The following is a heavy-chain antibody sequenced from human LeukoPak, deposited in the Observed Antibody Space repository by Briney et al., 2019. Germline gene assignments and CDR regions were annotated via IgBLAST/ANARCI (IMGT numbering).Heavy chain of an antibody. Sequence: PSETLSLTCTVSGGSVSSGSYYRSWIRQPPGKGLEWIGSIYYSGSTYYNPSLKTRVTISVDTSKNQFSLKVTSVTAADTAVYFCTHITMPRGVDYWGQGTLVTVSS. V-gene: IGHV4-39*01. CDR3: THITMPRGVDY. CDR2: IYYSGST. CDR1: GGSVSSGSYY. J-gene: IGHJ4*02. D-gene: IGHD3-10*01.